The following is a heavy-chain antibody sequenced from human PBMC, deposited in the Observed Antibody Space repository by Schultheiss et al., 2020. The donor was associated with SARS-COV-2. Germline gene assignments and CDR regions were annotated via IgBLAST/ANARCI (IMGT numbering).Heavy chain of an antibody. D-gene: IGHD3-3*01. V-gene: IGHV4-59*12. CDR2: IYYSGST. CDR3: ARYHSNDFWSRWFDP. CDR1: GGSISSYY. J-gene: IGHJ5*02. Sequence: SETLSLTCTVSGGSISSYYWSWIRQPPGKGLEWIGYIYYSGSTNYNPSLKSRVTISVDTSKNQFSLKLSSVTAADTAVYYCARYHSNDFWSRWFDPWGQGTLVTVSS.